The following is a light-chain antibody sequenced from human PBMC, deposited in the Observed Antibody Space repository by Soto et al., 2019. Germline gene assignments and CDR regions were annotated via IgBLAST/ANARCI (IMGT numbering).Light chain of an antibody. J-gene: IGKJ5*01. CDR3: QQYHTWPIT. CDR1: QGVSRK. CDR2: GAS. Sequence: DIVPTQSPATLPVAPGERVTFSCRASQGVSRKLAWYQHKPGQAPRLLISGASTGATGIPARFSGSGSGTEFTLTISSLQSEDCAIYYCQQYHTWPITFGGGTRLEIK. V-gene: IGKV3-15*01.